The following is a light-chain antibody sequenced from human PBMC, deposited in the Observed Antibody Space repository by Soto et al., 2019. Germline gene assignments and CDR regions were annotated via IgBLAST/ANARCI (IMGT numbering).Light chain of an antibody. Sequence: DIQMTQSPSYVSASVGDKVTITCRASQDINSWLAWYQQKPGGAPKLLISAASSLQSGVPSRFSGSESGTDFTLTIRSLQPEDFATYYCQQTYSLPPTFGQGTKLEIK. V-gene: IGKV1-12*01. J-gene: IGKJ2*01. CDR2: AAS. CDR3: QQTYSLPPT. CDR1: QDINSW.